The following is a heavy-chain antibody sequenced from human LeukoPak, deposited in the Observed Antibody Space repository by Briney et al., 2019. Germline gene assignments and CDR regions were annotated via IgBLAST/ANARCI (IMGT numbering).Heavy chain of an antibody. CDR1: GFVFSSHD. Sequence: GGSLRLSCAASGFVFSSHDMNWVRQAPGKGLEWVSSLTGSGDNTYYADSVRGRFTVTRNNSKKTLYLQMNSLRAEDTAIYFCAKDRNIISTSYDYWGQGTQVTVSP. CDR3: AKDRNIISTSYDY. CDR2: LTGSGDNT. V-gene: IGHV3-23*01. D-gene: IGHD3-22*01. J-gene: IGHJ4*02.